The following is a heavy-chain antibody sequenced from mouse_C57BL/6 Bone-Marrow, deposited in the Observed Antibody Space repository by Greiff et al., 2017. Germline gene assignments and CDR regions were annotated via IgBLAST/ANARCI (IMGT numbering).Heavy chain of an antibody. D-gene: IGHD2-1*01. CDR1: GFNIKDDY. CDR2: IDPENGDT. CDR3: TTDGNFSLFAY. V-gene: IGHV14-4*01. Sequence: EVQRVESGAELVRPGASVKLSCTASGFNIKDDYMHWVKQRPEQGLEWIGWIDPENGDTESASKFQGKATITADTSSNTAYLQLSSLTSEDTAVYYCTTDGNFSLFAYWGQGTLVTVSA. J-gene: IGHJ3*01.